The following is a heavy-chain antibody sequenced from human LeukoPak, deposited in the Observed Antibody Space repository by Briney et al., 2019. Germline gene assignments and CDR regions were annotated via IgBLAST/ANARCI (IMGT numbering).Heavy chain of an antibody. CDR1: GGSIRNYY. D-gene: IGHD3-10*01. CDR3: ASSSSGSYYNGFDI. CDR2: IFYSGST. Sequence: ASETLSLTCSVSGGSIRNYYWTWIRQPPGKGLEWIGYIFYSGSTNYNPSLKSRFTISLDTSKNHFSLKLNSVTAADTAVYYCASSSSGSYYNGFDIWGQGTMVTVAS. J-gene: IGHJ3*02. V-gene: IGHV4-59*01.